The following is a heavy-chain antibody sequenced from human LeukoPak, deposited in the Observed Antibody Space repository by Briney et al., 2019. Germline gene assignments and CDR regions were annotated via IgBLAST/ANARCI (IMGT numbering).Heavy chain of an antibody. D-gene: IGHD5-18*01. Sequence: TSSETLSLTCAVYGGSFSGYYWSWIRQPPGKGLEWIGEINHSGSTNYNPSLKSRVTISVDTSKNQFSLKLSSVTAADTAVYYCASRLSEDTATFWFDPWGQGTLVTVSS. V-gene: IGHV4-34*01. J-gene: IGHJ5*02. CDR2: INHSGST. CDR1: GGSFSGYY. CDR3: ASRLSEDTATFWFDP.